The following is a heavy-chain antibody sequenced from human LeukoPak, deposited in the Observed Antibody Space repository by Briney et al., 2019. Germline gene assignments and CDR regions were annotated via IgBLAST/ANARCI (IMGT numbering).Heavy chain of an antibody. D-gene: IGHD3-3*01. Sequence: PGGSLRLSCAASGFTFSSYSLNWVRQAPGKGLEWVSYISPSSSSMYYADSVKGRFTISRDNARNSLYLQMNSLSAEDTALYYCARDAASGSNWFDPWGQGTLVTVSS. V-gene: IGHV3-48*01. CDR2: ISPSSSSM. J-gene: IGHJ5*02. CDR3: ARDAASGSNWFDP. CDR1: GFTFSSYS.